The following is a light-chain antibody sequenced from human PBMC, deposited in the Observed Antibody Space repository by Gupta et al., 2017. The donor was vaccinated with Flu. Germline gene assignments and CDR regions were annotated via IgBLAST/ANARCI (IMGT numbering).Light chain of an antibody. J-gene: IGKJ5*01. V-gene: IGKV1-39*01. CDR3: QQNYSGST. CDR2: GAS. Sequence: DIQMTQSPSSLSASVGDRVTITCRASQSISTFLNWYQQKPGTAPKILIYGASSFLSGVPSRFSGGGSGTDFTLTISKVQPEDFATYYCQQNYSGSTFGQGTRLDI. CDR1: QSISTF.